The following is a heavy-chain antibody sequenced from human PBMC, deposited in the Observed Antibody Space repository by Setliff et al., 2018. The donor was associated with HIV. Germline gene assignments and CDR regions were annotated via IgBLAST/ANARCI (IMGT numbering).Heavy chain of an antibody. CDR2: IMSETDGGTV. Sequence: GGSLRLSCAASGFTFNNAWMTWVRQAPGKGLEWVGRIMSETDGGTVDYADSVKGRFTISTDNSKNTLFLQVSSLRADDTAVYYCAKGYNADWYFFDYWGQGTLVTVSS. D-gene: IGHD1-20*01. CDR3: AKGYNADWYFFDY. CDR1: GFTFNNAW. J-gene: IGHJ4*02. V-gene: IGHV3-15*01.